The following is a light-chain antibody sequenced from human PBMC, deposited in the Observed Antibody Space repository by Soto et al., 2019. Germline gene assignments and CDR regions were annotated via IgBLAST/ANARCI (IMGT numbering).Light chain of an antibody. CDR1: QSVSNN. CDR3: QQYNNWPRT. V-gene: IGKV3-15*01. CDR2: GAS. J-gene: IGKJ1*01. Sequence: EIVMTQSPATLSMSPGERATLSCRASQSVSNNLVWYQQKPGQAPRLLIYGASTRATGIPARFSGSGSGTEFTLTISSLQSEDFAIYYCQQYNNWPRTFGQGTKVEIK.